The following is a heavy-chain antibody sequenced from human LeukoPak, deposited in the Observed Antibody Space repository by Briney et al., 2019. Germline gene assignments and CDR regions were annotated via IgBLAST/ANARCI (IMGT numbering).Heavy chain of an antibody. CDR2: IYYSGST. CDR1: GVSVSSGSYF. D-gene: IGHD2-8*01. V-gene: IGHV4-61*01. CDR3: ARGQKSVYYFDY. Sequence: SETLSLTCTVSGVSVSSGSYFWSWIRQPPGKGLEWIGYIYYSGSTNYNPSLKSRVTISVDTSKNQFSLKLSSVTAADTAVYYCARGQKSVYYFDYWGQGTLVTVSS. J-gene: IGHJ4*02.